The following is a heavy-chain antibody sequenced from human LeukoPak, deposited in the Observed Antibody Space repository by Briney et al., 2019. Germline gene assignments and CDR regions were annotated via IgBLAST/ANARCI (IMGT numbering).Heavy chain of an antibody. CDR1: GFTFGDYA. V-gene: IGHV3-49*04. CDR2: MRSKAYGGTI. Sequence: GGSLRLSCTASGFTFGDYAMNWVRQAPGKGLEWVGFMRSKAYGGTIEYAASVRGRFTISRDDSKSIAYLQMNSLKTEDTAVYYCTRRRDYYGSGSYLNWFDPWGQGTLVTVSS. J-gene: IGHJ5*02. D-gene: IGHD3-10*01. CDR3: TRRRDYYGSGSYLNWFDP.